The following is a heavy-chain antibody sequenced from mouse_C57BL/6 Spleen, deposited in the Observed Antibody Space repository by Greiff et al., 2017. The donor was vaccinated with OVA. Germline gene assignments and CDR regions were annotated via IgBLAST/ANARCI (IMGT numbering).Heavy chain of an antibody. Sequence: VQVVESGPGLVQPSQSLSITCTVSGFSLTSYCVHWVRQSPGKGLEWLGVIWRGGSTAYNAAFMSRLSITKDNSKSQVFFKMNSLQADDTAIYCCAKDSSGTGYFDYWGQGTTLTVSS. J-gene: IGHJ2*01. CDR3: AKDSSGTGYFDY. V-gene: IGHV2-5*01. CDR2: IWRGGST. D-gene: IGHD3-2*02. CDR1: GFSLTSYC.